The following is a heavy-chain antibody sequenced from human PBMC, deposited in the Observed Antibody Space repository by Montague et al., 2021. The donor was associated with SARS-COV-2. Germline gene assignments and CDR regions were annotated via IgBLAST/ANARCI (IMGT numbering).Heavy chain of an antibody. CDR2: INHSGST. J-gene: IGHJ5*02. D-gene: IGHD3-22*01. Sequence: SETLSLTCAVYGGSFSGYYWSWIRQPPGKGLEWIGEINHSGSTNXNPSLKSRVTISVDTSKKQFSLRLNSVTAANTAVYYRATVQKVSLIIMFRSGWFDPWGQGTLVTVSS. CDR1: GGSFSGYY. V-gene: IGHV4-34*01. CDR3: ATVQKVSLIIMFRSGWFDP.